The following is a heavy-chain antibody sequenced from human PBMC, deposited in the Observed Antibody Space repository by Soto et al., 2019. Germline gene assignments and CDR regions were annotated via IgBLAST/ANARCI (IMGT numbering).Heavy chain of an antibody. Sequence: QVQLVQSGAEVKKPGSSVKVSCTASGGTFSSYAISWVRQAPGQGLEWMGGIIPIFGTANYAQKFQGRVTITADKSTSTAYMELSSLRSEDTAVYYCAREQAYYYDSSGYYYDYWGQGTLVTVSS. CDR3: AREQAYYYDSSGYYYDY. J-gene: IGHJ4*02. D-gene: IGHD3-22*01. CDR2: IIPIFGTA. V-gene: IGHV1-69*06. CDR1: GGTFSSYA.